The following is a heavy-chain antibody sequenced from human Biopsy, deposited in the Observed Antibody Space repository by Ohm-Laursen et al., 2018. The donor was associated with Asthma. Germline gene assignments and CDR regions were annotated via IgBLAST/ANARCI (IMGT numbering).Heavy chain of an antibody. CDR3: ARTYYDFLTGQVKDAFGI. V-gene: IGHV1-3*01. CDR1: GYNFISFA. D-gene: IGHD3-9*01. Sequence: ASVKVSCKASGYNFISFAIHWVRQAPGQRLEWMGWINAGNGNTKYSQKFQGRVSITRDTSASTACMELRSLRSEDTAAYYCARTYYDFLTGQVKDAFGIWGQGTMVTVSS. CDR2: INAGNGNT. J-gene: IGHJ3*02.